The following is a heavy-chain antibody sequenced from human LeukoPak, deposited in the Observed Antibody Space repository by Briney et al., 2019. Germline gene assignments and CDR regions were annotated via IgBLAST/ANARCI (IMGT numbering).Heavy chain of an antibody. CDR2: ISSSGSTI. CDR3: ARDRSPYCSSTSCYEDYYYYYYMDV. CDR1: GFTFSDYY. D-gene: IGHD2-2*01. J-gene: IGHJ6*03. Sequence: PGGSLRLSCAASGFTFSDYYMSWIRQAPGKGLEWVSYISSSGSTIYYADSVKGRFTISRDNAKNSLYLQMNSLRAEDTAVYYCARDRSPYCSSTSCYEDYYYYYYMDVWGKGTTVTVSS. V-gene: IGHV3-11*01.